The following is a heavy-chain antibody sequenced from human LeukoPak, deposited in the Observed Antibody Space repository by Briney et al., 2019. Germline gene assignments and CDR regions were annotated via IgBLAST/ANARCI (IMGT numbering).Heavy chain of an antibody. CDR3: ARGLFGITPDAFDI. V-gene: IGHV1-2*04. CDR1: GYTFTGYY. CDR2: INPNSGGT. J-gene: IGHJ3*02. D-gene: IGHD3-16*01. Sequence: ASVKVSCKASGYTFTGYYMHWVRQAPGQGLEWMGWINPNSGGTNYAQKFQGWVTMTRDTSISTAYMELSRLRSDDTAVYYCARGLFGITPDAFDIWGQGTMVTVSS.